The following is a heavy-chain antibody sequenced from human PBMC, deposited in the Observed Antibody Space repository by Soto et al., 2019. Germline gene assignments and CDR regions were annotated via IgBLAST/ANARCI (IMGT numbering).Heavy chain of an antibody. CDR3: AKDIKELNYYYYGMDV. V-gene: IGHV3-43*01. J-gene: IGHJ6*02. CDR1: GFTFDDYT. CDR2: ISWDGGST. Sequence: EVQLVESGGVVVQPGGSLRLSCAASGFTFDDYTMHWVRQAPGKGLEWVSLISWDGGSTYYADSVKGRFTISRDNSKNSLYLQMNSLRTEDTALYYCAKDIKELNYYYYGMDVWGQGTTVTVSS. D-gene: IGHD1-7*01.